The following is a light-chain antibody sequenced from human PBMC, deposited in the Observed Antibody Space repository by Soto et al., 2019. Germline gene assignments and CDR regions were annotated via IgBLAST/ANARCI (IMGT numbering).Light chain of an antibody. Sequence: QSALTQPRSVSGSPGQSVTISCTGSSSDVGGSNYVSWYQQHPGKAPKLTIHDVSKRPSGVPNRFSGSKSGNTASLTISGLQAEDEADYYCCSYAGSYSWVFGGGTKLTVL. V-gene: IGLV2-11*01. CDR1: SSDVGGSNY. CDR3: CSYAGSYSWV. J-gene: IGLJ3*02. CDR2: DVS.